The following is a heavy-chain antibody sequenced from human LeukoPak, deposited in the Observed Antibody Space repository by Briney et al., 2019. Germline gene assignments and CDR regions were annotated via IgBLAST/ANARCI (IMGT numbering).Heavy chain of an antibody. Sequence: GGSLRLSCAASGFIFSSYAMSWVRQAPGKGLEWVSTISGSGGSTYYADSVKGRFTVSRDNSKNTLYLQMNSLRAEDTAVYYCAKRVPYSSSSVYFDNWGQGTRVTVSS. CDR2: ISGSGGST. J-gene: IGHJ4*02. CDR1: GFIFSSYA. D-gene: IGHD6-6*01. V-gene: IGHV3-23*01. CDR3: AKRVPYSSSSVYFDN.